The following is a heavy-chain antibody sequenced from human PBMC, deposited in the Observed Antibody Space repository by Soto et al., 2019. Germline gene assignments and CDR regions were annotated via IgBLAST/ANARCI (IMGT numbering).Heavy chain of an antibody. V-gene: IGHV4-59*12. J-gene: IGHJ3*02. CDR2: ISYSGST. CDR1: GGSISSFY. CDR3: AGEPKGGPAAGAIEI. D-gene: IGHD6-25*01. Sequence: SLTCTVSGGSISSFYWNWIRQPPGKGLEWIGYISYSGSTNYNPSLKSRVTISVDTSKNQFSLNLTSVTAADTAVYFCAGEPKGGPAAGAIEIWGQGTMVTVSS.